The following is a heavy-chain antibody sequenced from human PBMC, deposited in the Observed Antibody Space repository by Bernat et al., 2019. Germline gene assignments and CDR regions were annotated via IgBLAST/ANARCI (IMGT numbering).Heavy chain of an antibody. D-gene: IGHD6-19*01. CDR1: GFTFSSYG. Sequence: QVQLVESGGGVVQPGRSLRLSCAASGFTFSSYGMHWVRQAPGKGLEWVAVISYDGSNKYYADSVKGRFTISRDNSKNTLYLQMNSLRAEDTAVYYCVKGPSAADYWGQGTLVTVSS. J-gene: IGHJ4*02. CDR3: VKGPSAADY. V-gene: IGHV3-30*18. CDR2: ISYDGSNK.